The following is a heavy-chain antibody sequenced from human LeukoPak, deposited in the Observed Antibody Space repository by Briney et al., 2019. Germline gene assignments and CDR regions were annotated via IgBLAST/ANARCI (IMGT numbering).Heavy chain of an antibody. J-gene: IGHJ5*02. CDR1: GFTFSRYA. CDR2: ICGSGGST. D-gene: IGHD3-10*01. V-gene: IGHV3-23*01. Sequence: PGGSLRLPCAASGFTFSRYAMSGVPEARGRGREGGSPICGSGGSTYYADSVKGRFTTSRDNSKTTLYLQMNSVRADDTAVYYCAKGSSGSYPTWFDPWGQGTLVAVSS. CDR3: AKGSSGSYPTWFDP.